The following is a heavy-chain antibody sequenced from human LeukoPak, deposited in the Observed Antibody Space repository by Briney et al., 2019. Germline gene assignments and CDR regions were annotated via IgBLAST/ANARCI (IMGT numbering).Heavy chain of an antibody. CDR1: GFTFDDYG. Sequence: GGSLRLSCAASGFTFDDYGRHWVRQAPGKGLEWVSGINWSSGSIGYADSVRGRFTISRDNAKNSLYLQMNSLRAEDTALYYCAKGGYSSGWYVAGDAFDIWGQGTMVTVSS. CDR3: AKGGYSSGWYVAGDAFDI. J-gene: IGHJ3*02. CDR2: INWSSGSI. V-gene: IGHV3-9*01. D-gene: IGHD6-19*01.